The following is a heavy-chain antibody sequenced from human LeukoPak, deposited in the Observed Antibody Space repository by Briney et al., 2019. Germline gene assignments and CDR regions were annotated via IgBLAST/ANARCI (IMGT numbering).Heavy chain of an antibody. D-gene: IGHD2-2*01. CDR2: ISAYNGNT. J-gene: IGHJ6*03. CDR1: GYTLTSYG. V-gene: IGHV1-18*01. Sequence: ASVKVSCKASGYTLTSYGISWVRQAPGQGLEWMAWISAYNGNTRYAQKVQGRVTMTTDSSTSTAYMELRSLRSDDTAVYYCARGPIIDIVVIPAAADYYHMDVWGKGTTVTVSS. CDR3: ARGPIIDIVVIPAAADYYHMDV.